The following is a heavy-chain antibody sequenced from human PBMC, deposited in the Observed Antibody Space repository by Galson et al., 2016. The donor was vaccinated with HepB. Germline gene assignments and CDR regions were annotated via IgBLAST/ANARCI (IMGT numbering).Heavy chain of an antibody. D-gene: IGHD2-21*01. V-gene: IGHV3-64*01. CDR3: VRVRRGGVPFYYFDY. CDR2: IDPNGQTP. Sequence: SLRLSCAASGFDFNDFAMHWVRQAPGKGLEYVSGIDPNGQTPFYANSVKGRFTISRDNSKNSLYLQMGSLRAEDMAVYFCVRVRRGGVPFYYFDYWGQGARVTVSS. CDR1: GFDFNDFA. J-gene: IGHJ4*02.